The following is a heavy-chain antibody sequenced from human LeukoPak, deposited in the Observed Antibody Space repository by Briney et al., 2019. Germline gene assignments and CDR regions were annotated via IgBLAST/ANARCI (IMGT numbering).Heavy chain of an antibody. CDR1: GDSISNGSFY. J-gene: IGHJ4*02. CDR3: AKWERLNRVFF. D-gene: IGHD1-26*01. V-gene: IGHV4-61*02. CDR2: IYTGGNT. Sequence: SETLSLTCTVSGDSISNGSFYWSWIRQPAGKGLEWIGRIYTGGNTNYNPSLQSRVAISIDTSKNQFSLKLSSVTAADTAVYYCAKWERLNRVFFWGQGTLVAVSS.